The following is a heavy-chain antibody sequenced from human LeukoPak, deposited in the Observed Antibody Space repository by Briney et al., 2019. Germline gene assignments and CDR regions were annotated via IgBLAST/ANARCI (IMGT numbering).Heavy chain of an antibody. D-gene: IGHD3-3*01. J-gene: IGHJ3*02. CDR1: GFTFSSYS. CDR3: ARDPPQYYDFWSGGRAFDI. Sequence: GALRLSCAASGFTFSSYSMNWVRQAPGKGLEWVSYISSSSSTIYYADSVKGRFTISRDNAKNSLYLQMNSLGAEDTAVYYCARDPPQYYDFWSGGRAFDIWGQGTMVTVSS. V-gene: IGHV3-48*01. CDR2: ISSSSSTI.